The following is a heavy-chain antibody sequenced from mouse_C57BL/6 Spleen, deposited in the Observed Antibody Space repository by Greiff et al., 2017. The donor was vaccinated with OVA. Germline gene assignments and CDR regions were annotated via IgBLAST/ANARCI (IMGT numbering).Heavy chain of an antibody. J-gene: IGHJ4*01. CDR3: AIGGYGSFYAMDY. CDR1: GYTFPSYW. CDR2: IDPSDSET. V-gene: IGHV1-52*01. Sequence: QVHLKQSGAELVRPGSSVKLSCKASGYTFPSYWMHWVKQRPIQGLEWIGNIDPSDSETHYNQKFKDKATLTVDKSSSTAYMQLSSLTSEDSAVYYCAIGGYGSFYAMDYWGQGTSVTVSS. D-gene: IGHD1-1*01.